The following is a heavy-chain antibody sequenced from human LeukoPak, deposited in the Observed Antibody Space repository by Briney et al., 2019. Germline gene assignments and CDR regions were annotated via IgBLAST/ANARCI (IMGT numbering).Heavy chain of an antibody. V-gene: IGHV3-74*01. Sequence: PGGSLRLSCTASGFTFSSFWMHCGRQVPGKGLVWVSRIKSDGSSTTYADSVKGRFTISRDNAKNTLYLQMSSLRAEDTAVYYCARSIYSGSSYDYGGQGTLVTVSS. D-gene: IGHD1-26*01. J-gene: IGHJ4*02. CDR1: GFTFSSFW. CDR3: ARSIYSGSSYDY. CDR2: IKSDGSST.